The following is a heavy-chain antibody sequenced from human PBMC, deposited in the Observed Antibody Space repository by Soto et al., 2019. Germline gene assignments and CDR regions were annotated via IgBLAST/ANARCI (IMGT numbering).Heavy chain of an antibody. J-gene: IGHJ4*02. CDR3: AKDKALTITGTLFDY. CDR2: INHRGTT. D-gene: IGHD1-20*01. CDR1: VGSFTGYY. V-gene: IGHV4-34*01. Sequence: SETLSLTCAVYVGSFTGYYWSWIRQPPGKGLEWIGEINHRGTTNYNPSLKSRVTISVDNAKNSLYLQMNSLRAEDTALYYCAKDKALTITGTLFDYWGQGTLVTVSS.